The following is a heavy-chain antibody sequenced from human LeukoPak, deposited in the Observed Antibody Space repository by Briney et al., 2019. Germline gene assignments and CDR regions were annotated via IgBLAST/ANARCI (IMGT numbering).Heavy chain of an antibody. CDR1: GFTFSSYA. CDR3: AKLLDRIAVADHFDY. CDR2: ISGSGGST. V-gene: IGHV3-23*01. D-gene: IGHD6-19*01. Sequence: GGSLRLSCAASGFTFSSYAMSWVRQAPGKGLEWVSAISGSGGSTYYADSVKGRFTISRDNSKNTLYLQMNSVRAEDTAVYYCAKLLDRIAVADHFDYWGQGTLVTVSS. J-gene: IGHJ4*02.